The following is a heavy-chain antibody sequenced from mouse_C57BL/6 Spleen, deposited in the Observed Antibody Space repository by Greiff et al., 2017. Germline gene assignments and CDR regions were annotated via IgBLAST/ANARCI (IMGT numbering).Heavy chain of an antibody. J-gene: IGHJ3*01. V-gene: IGHV5-17*01. CDR1: GFTFSDYG. CDR3: ATPYDYDGAWFAY. CDR2: ISSGSSTI. D-gene: IGHD2-4*01. Sequence: EVKLVESGGGLVKPGGSLKLSCAASGFTFSDYGMHWVRQAPEKGLEWVAYISSGSSTIYYADTVKGRFTISRDNAKNTLFLQMTSLRSEDTARYYCATPYDYDGAWFAYWGQGTLVTVSA.